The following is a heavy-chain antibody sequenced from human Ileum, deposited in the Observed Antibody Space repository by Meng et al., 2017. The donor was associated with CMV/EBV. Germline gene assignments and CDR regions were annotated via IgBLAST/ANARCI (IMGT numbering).Heavy chain of an antibody. J-gene: IGHJ4*02. V-gene: IGHV7-4-1*02. CDR1: VYSFISYG. CDR3: TRGAGAHTAKFDF. Sequence: KTSVYSFISYGINWVREAPGQRLEWMGWIDTNTGNPAYAQDFTGRFVFSLDTSVSTAYLQISRLRAEDTAVYYCTRGAGAHTAKFDFWGRGTLVTVSS. CDR2: IDTNTGNP. D-gene: IGHD5-18*01.